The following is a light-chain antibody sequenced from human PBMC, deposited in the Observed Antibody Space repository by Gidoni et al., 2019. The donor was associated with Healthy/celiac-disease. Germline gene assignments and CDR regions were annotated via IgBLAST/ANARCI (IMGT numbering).Light chain of an antibody. Sequence: DIQMTQSPSSLSASVGDRVTITCRVSQSISSYLNSYQQKPGKAPKLLIYAASSLQSGVPSRFSGSGSGTDFTLTISSLQPEDFATYYCQQSYSTPRTFGEGTKVEIK. V-gene: IGKV1-39*01. CDR2: AAS. CDR3: QQSYSTPRT. CDR1: QSISSY. J-gene: IGKJ4*02.